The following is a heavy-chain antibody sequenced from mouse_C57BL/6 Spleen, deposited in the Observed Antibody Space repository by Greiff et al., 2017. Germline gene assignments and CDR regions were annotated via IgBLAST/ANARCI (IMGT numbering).Heavy chain of an antibody. Sequence: EVKLQESGPELVKPGASVKMSCKASGYTFTDYNMHWVKQSHGKSLEWIGYINPNNGGTSYNQKFKGKATLTVNKSSSTDYMELRSLTSEDSAVYYCARGVGRGYFDVWGTGTTVTVSS. V-gene: IGHV1-22*01. D-gene: IGHD1-1*01. CDR1: GYTFTDYN. J-gene: IGHJ1*03. CDR2: INPNNGGT. CDR3: ARGVGRGYFDV.